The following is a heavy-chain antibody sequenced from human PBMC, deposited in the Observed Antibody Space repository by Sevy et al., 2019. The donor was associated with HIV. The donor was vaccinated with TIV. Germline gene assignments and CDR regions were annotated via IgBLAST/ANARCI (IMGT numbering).Heavy chain of an antibody. CDR3: ARRYFDL. CDR2: INQDGSEM. V-gene: IGHV3-7*01. J-gene: IGHJ4*02. Sequence: GESLKISCKASGFSFTDFWMQWVHQVPGKGPEWVANINQDGSEMYYVDSVKGRFTISRDNAESALYLQMHGLRAEDAATYFCARRYFDLWGQGTVVTVSS. CDR1: GFSFTDFW.